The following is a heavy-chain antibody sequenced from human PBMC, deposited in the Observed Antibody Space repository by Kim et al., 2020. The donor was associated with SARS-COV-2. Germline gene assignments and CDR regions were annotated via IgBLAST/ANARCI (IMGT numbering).Heavy chain of an antibody. Sequence: ASVKVSCRASGYTFTTYAINWVRQAPGQGLEWMGWISIYNGDTNFAQKFQGRVTMTTDTSTSTAYMELRSLRSDDTAVYYCARDHIAARPGWFDPWGPGT. D-gene: IGHD6-6*01. V-gene: IGHV1-18*01. J-gene: IGHJ5*02. CDR1: GYTFTTYA. CDR3: ARDHIAARPGWFDP. CDR2: ISIYNGDT.